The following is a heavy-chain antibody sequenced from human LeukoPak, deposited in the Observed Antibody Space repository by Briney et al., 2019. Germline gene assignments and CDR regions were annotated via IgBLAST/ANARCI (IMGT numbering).Heavy chain of an antibody. J-gene: IGHJ4*02. Sequence: HRASVKVSCKASGYTFTKYDIHWVRQAPGQGLEWMGWISPYIGNTYYSQKLQGRVTMTTDTSTTTAYMELRSLRSDDTGVYYCARFTPRLSREKFDYWGQGTLVTVSS. CDR1: GYTFTKYD. CDR3: ARFTPRLSREKFDY. CDR2: ISPYIGNT. D-gene: IGHD3-3*02. V-gene: IGHV1-18*01.